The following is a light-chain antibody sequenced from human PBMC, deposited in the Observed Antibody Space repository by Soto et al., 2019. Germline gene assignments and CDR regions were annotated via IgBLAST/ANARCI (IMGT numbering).Light chain of an antibody. J-gene: IGKJ1*01. CDR2: DAS. CDR1: QSVSSY. CDR3: EHRSNWRT. V-gene: IGKV3-11*01. Sequence: EIGLPQSPATLSFSPGARATLSCRASQSVSSYLAWSQQTPGQAPRLLIYDASNSATGIPARFTGSGSGTDFAITISRLEPGHYSVYYCEHRSNWRTFGQGTRVEIK.